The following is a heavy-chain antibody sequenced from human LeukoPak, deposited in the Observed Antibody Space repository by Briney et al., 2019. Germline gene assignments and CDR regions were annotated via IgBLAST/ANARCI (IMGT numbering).Heavy chain of an antibody. CDR1: GGSISSYY. J-gene: IGHJ5*02. V-gene: IGHV4-59*08. CDR3: AGVTAVAALGWFAP. CDR2: IYYSGST. Sequence: KASETLSLTCTGSGGSISSYYWIWIRQPPGKGLEGSGYIYYSGSTNYNPSLKSRVTISADTSKNQFSLKLSSVTAADTAVYYCAGVTAVAALGWFAPWGQGTLVTVSS. D-gene: IGHD6-19*01.